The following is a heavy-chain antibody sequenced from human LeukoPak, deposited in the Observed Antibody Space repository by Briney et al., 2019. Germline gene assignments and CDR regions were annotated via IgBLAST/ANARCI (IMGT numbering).Heavy chain of an antibody. V-gene: IGHV1-8*01. CDR3: ARGLFWFGDLKTHWFDP. CDR2: VNPKTGNT. Sequence: ASVKVSCKASGYTFTSYDINWVRQATGQGLEWMGWVNPKTGNTGYAQNFQGRVTMTRDTSISTAYVELSSLRSEDTAVYYCARGLFWFGDLKTHWFDPWGQGTLVTVSS. D-gene: IGHD3-10*01. J-gene: IGHJ5*02. CDR1: GYTFTSYD.